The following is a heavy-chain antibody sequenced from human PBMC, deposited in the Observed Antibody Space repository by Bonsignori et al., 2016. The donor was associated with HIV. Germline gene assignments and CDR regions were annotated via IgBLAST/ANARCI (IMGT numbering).Heavy chain of an antibody. Sequence: VRQMPGKGLEWIGSIYYSGSTYYNTSLRSRVTISVDTSKNQFSLKLSSVTAADTAVYYCARDPPLLWFGELLSQERSIDYWGQGTLVTVSS. CDR2: IYYSGST. J-gene: IGHJ4*02. D-gene: IGHD3-10*01. V-gene: IGHV4-39*07. CDR3: ARDPPLLWFGELLSQERSIDY.